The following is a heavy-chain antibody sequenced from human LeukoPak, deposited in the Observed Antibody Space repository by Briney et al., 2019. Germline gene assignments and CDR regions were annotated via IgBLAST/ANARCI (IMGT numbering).Heavy chain of an antibody. V-gene: IGHV1-69*13. CDR2: IIPIFGTA. Sequence: SVKVSCKASGGTFSSYTISWVRQAPGQGLEWMGGIIPIFGTANYAQKFQGRVTITADESTSTAYMELSSLRSEDTAVYYCARDLTGVDIVPNWGQGTLVTVSS. CDR3: ARDLTGVDIVPN. D-gene: IGHD5-12*01. J-gene: IGHJ4*02. CDR1: GGTFSSYT.